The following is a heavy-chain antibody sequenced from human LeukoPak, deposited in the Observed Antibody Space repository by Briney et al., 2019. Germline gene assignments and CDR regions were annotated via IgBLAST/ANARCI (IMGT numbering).Heavy chain of an antibody. CDR1: GGSISSGDYY. CDR2: IYYSGST. CDR3: ARARVYCSSTSCSRLRSPDFDY. J-gene: IGHJ4*02. Sequence: SETLSLTCTVSGGSISSGDYYWSWIRQPPGKGLEWIGYIYYSGSTYYNPSLKSRVTISVDTSKNQFSLKLSSVTAADTAVYYCARARVYCSSTSCSRLRSPDFDYWGQGTLVTVSS. D-gene: IGHD2-2*01. V-gene: IGHV4-30-4*08.